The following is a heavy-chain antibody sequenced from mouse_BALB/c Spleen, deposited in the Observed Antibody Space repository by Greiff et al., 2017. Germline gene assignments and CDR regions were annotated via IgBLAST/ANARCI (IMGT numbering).Heavy chain of an antibody. CDR3: AGYYDAMDY. CDR2: IDPANGNT. CDR1: GFNIKDTY. J-gene: IGHJ4*01. V-gene: IGHV14-3*02. Sequence: EVKLVESGAELVKPGASVKLSCTASGFNIKDTYMHWVKQRPEQGLEWIGRIDPANGNTKYDPKFQGKATITADTSSNTAYLQLSSLTSEDTAVYYCAGYYDAMDYWGQGTSVTVSS.